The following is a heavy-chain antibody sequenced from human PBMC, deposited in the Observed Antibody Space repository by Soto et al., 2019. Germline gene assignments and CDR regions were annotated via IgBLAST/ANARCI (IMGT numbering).Heavy chain of an antibody. Sequence: PGGSLRLSCATSGFTFVYYGLIWVRQAPGGGLEWVSGITGSGTNTYYADSVKGRFTISRDNSKKTVYLQLTSLRADDTAIYYCAKPGRGQLLYIDYWGQGALVTVSS. CDR1: GFTFVYYG. CDR3: AKPGRGQLLYIDY. D-gene: IGHD1-1*01. J-gene: IGHJ4*02. V-gene: IGHV3-23*01. CDR2: ITGSGTNT.